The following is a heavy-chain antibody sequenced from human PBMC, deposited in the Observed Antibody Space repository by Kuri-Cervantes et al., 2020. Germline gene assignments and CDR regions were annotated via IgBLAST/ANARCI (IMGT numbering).Heavy chain of an antibody. V-gene: IGHV3-21*01. D-gene: IGHD3-10*01. CDR1: GFTFSSYS. J-gene: IGHJ6*02. CDR2: ISSSSSYI. CDR3: ARDGGSGSYYIAYYYYGMDV. Sequence: LSLTCAASGFTFSSYSMNWVRQAPGKGLEWVSSISSSSSYIYYADSVKGRFTISRDNAKNSLYLQMNSLRAEDTAVYYCARDGGSGSYYIAYYYYGMDVWGQGTTVTVSS.